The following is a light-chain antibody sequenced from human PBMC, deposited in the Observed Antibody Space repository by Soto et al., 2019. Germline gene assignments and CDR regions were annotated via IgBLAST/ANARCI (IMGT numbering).Light chain of an antibody. V-gene: IGKV1-5*01. CDR2: GAS. Sequence: IQMTQSPSTLSACVGDRITISCRASQSVSTWLAWYQQKPGKAPKILIYGASNLEGGVPSRFSGSGSGTEFTLTISSLQPDDFASYYCLQYNSYWTFGQGTKVEIK. CDR3: LQYNSYWT. CDR1: QSVSTW. J-gene: IGKJ1*01.